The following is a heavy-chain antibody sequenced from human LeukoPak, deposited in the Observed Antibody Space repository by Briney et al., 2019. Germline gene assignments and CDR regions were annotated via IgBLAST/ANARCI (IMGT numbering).Heavy chain of an antibody. CDR3: ARDGNIVIAVAGTGGYFDY. V-gene: IGHV4-61*02. D-gene: IGHD6-19*01. J-gene: IGHJ4*02. CDR1: GGSITSSSYY. Sequence: PSETLSLTCTVSGGSITSSSYYWSWIRQPAGKGLEWIGRIYTSGSTNYNPSLKSRVTISVDTSKNQFSLKLSSVTAADTAVYYCARDGNIVIAVAGTGGYFDYWGQGTLVTVSS. CDR2: IYTSGST.